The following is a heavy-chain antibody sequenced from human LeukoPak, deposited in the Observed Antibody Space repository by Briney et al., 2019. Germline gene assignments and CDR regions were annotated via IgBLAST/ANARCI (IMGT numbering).Heavy chain of an antibody. Sequence: SETLSLTCTVSGGSISSYYWSWIRQPPGKGLEWIGYIYYSGSTYYNPSLKSRVTISVDTSKNQFSLKLSSVTAADTAVYYCARSEIRRYSSSWYDFDYWGQGTLVTVSS. CDR3: ARSEIRRYSSSWYDFDY. J-gene: IGHJ4*02. CDR2: IYYSGST. D-gene: IGHD6-13*01. CDR1: GGSISSYY. V-gene: IGHV4-59*01.